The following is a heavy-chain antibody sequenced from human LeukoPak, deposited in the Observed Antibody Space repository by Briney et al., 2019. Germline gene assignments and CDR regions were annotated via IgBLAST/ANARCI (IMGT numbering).Heavy chain of an antibody. D-gene: IGHD2-21*02. Sequence: GGSLRLSCAASGFTFSSYSMNWVRQAPGKGLGWVSSISSSSSYIYYADSVKGRFTISRDNAKNSLYLQMNSLRAEDTAVYYCASSDLADYYYYGMDVWGQGTTVTASS. J-gene: IGHJ6*02. CDR2: ISSSSSYI. CDR1: GFTFSSYS. CDR3: ASSDLADYYYYGMDV. V-gene: IGHV3-21*01.